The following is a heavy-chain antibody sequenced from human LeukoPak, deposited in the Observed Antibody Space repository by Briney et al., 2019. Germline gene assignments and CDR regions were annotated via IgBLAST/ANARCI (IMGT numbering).Heavy chain of an antibody. J-gene: IGHJ4*02. V-gene: IGHV3-48*03. Sequence: GGSLRLSCGASGFTFSIYEMNWVRQAPGKGLEWVSYISSSGSTKYYADSMKGRFTISRDNAKNSLYLQMNSLRAEDTGVYYCARAEGLAMATLGHWGQGALVTVSS. D-gene: IGHD5-24*01. CDR2: ISSSGSTK. CDR1: GFTFSIYE. CDR3: ARAEGLAMATLGH.